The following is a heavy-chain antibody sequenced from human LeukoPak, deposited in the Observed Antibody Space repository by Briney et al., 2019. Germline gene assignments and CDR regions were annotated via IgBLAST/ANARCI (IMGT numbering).Heavy chain of an antibody. CDR3: ARESNYDY. CDR2: IYSGGST. V-gene: IGHV3-66*02. CDR1: GVTVSSSY. Sequence: GGSLRLSCAVSGVTVSSSYMSWVRQAPGMGLEWVSVIYSGGSTYYADSVKGRFTIARDNSKNTLYLQMNSLRAEDTAVYYCARESNYDYWGQGTLVTVSS. J-gene: IGHJ4*02.